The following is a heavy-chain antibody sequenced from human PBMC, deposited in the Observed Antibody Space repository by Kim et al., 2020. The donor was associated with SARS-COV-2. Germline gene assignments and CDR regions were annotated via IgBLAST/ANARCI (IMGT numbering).Heavy chain of an antibody. D-gene: IGHD6-13*01. V-gene: IGHV3-23*01. CDR3: ANPRQPDY. J-gene: IGHJ4*02. CDR2: T. Sequence: TTYTHTVKGRLTISRDKSKNTRALQMRSRRAEDTAIYYCANPRQPDYWGQGTLVTVSS.